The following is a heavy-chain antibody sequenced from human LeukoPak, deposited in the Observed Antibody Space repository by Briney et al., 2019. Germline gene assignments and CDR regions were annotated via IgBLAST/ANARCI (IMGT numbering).Heavy chain of an antibody. J-gene: IGHJ4*02. Sequence: GRSLRLSCAASGFTFDGYAMHWVRHAPGKGLEWVSGISWNSGSIGYADSVKGRFTISRDNAKNSLYLQMNSLRAEDTALYYCAKDISPYLVAQDEWGQGTLVTVSS. CDR2: ISWNSGSI. CDR3: AKDISPYLVAQDE. V-gene: IGHV3-9*01. D-gene: IGHD5-12*01. CDR1: GFTFDGYA.